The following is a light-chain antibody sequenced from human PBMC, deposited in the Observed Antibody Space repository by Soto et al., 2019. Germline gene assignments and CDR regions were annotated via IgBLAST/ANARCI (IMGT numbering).Light chain of an antibody. V-gene: IGKV4-1*01. CDR2: WAS. CDR1: ESVLFSARNKNY. Sequence: IVLTQSRDSLAVSLGGRASINCKSSESVLFSARNKNYLSWYQHKSGQPPKLLIYWASTRESGVPDRFSGSGSATNSTLTISGLQAEDVAVYYCLQHYSFRRTFGQGTKVDIK. CDR3: LQHYSFRRT. J-gene: IGKJ1*01.